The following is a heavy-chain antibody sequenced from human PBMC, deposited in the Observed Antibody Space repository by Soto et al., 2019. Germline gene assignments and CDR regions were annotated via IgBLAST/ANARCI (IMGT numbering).Heavy chain of an antibody. V-gene: IGHV4-31*03. CDR3: ARDSYSYRYQQNLNFER. D-gene: IGHD3-16*02. CDR1: VCSLNIQSDY. CDR2: LHFSGST. J-gene: IGHJ4*02. Sequence: SETRWLTCTICVCSLNIQSDYWTFIRHLPWNGLQWIGYLHFSGSTYYNPSLESRVSISTDTAKTQFSLELTSVTVADTAVYYCARDSYSYRYQQNLNFERWGQGIMVNVSS.